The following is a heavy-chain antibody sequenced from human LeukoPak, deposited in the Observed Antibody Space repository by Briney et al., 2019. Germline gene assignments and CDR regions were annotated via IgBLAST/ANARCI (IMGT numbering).Heavy chain of an antibody. CDR3: ARTVEVTTLDY. CDR1: GYTFTSYG. V-gene: IGHV1-18*01. CDR2: ISAYNGNT. Sequence: ASVKLSCNASGYTFTSYGITWVRQAPGQGLEWMGWISAYNGNTNYAQKLQGRVTMTTDTSTRTAYIELRSLRSDDTAVYYCARTVEVTTLDYWGQGTLVTVSS. J-gene: IGHJ4*02. D-gene: IGHD4-17*01.